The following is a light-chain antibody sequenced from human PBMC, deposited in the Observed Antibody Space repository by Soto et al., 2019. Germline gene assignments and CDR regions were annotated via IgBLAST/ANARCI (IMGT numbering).Light chain of an antibody. Sequence: DVQLAQSPSSLSASVGDRVTITCRARQGINNYLNWYQQKPGRAPKLLVYAASTLEDGVPSRFSGSGSGTDFTLTISPLQPEDFAVYCCQQSYSSWLTFGGGTRVEI. CDR3: QQSYSSWLT. V-gene: IGKV1-39*01. J-gene: IGKJ4*01. CDR2: AAS. CDR1: QGINNY.